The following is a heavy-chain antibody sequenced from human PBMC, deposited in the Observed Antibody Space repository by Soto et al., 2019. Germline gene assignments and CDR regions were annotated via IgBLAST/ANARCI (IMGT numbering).Heavy chain of an antibody. CDR2: ISGSGGST. CDR1: GFTFSSYA. Sequence: GGSLRLSCAASGFTFSSYAMSWVRQAPGKGLEWVSAISGSGGSTYYADSVKGRFTISRDNSKTTLYLQMNSLRAEDTAVYYCAARTYYYDSSGYPYGYWGQGTLATVSS. CDR3: AARTYYYDSSGYPYGY. V-gene: IGHV3-23*01. J-gene: IGHJ4*02. D-gene: IGHD3-22*01.